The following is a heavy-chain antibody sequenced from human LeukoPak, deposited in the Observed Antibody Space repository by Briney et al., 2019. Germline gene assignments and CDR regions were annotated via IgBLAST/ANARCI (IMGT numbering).Heavy chain of an antibody. D-gene: IGHD2-2*01. Sequence: SGPTLLNPTPTLTLTCTFSGFALSTSGMCVSWVRQPPGKALEWLSLIDWDEDKYYITSLKTRRTISKDTSKTQVVLTMTNMDPVDTATYYCARPNRCSTSCHIDYWGQGTLVTVSS. CDR2: IDWDEDK. CDR1: GFALSTSGMC. V-gene: IGHV2-70*20. J-gene: IGHJ4*02. CDR3: ARPNRCSTSCHIDY.